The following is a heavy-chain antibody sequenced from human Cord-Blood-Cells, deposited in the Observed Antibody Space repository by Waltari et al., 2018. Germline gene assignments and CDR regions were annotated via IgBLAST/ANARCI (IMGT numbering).Heavy chain of an antibody. CDR3: ARDPRGGGGGWYYFDY. Sequence: QVQLVQSGAEVKKPGASVKVSCKASGYTFTGYYMHWVRQAPGQGLEWMGWINPNSGGTNYAQKFQGRVTMTRDTSISTAYMELSRLRSDDTAVYYCARDPRGGGGGWYYFDYWGQGTLVTVSS. J-gene: IGHJ4*02. V-gene: IGHV1-2*02. CDR2: INPNSGGT. D-gene: IGHD3-16*01. CDR1: GYTFTGYY.